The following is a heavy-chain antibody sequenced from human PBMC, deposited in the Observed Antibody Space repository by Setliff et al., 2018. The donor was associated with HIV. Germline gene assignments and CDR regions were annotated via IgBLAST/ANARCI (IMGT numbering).Heavy chain of an antibody. Sequence: ASVKVSCKASGYTFSAYHMDWVRQAPGQGLEWMGRINPNRGGTNFAQKFQGRVTLTRDTSISTAHMELTRLTADDTAVYYCVLPGYYDSSGYAVDHWGQGTLVTVSS. CDR3: VLPGYYDSSGYAVDH. J-gene: IGHJ4*02. CDR2: INPNRGGT. D-gene: IGHD3-22*01. CDR1: GYTFSAYH. V-gene: IGHV1-2*06.